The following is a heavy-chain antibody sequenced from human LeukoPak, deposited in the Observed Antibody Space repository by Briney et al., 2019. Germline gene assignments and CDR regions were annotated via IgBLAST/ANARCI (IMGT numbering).Heavy chain of an antibody. CDR2: IIPIFGIA. CDR3: ARDHCSSTSCHLPFDV. V-gene: IGHV1-69*04. Sequence: ASVKVFCKASGGTFSSYAISWVRQAPGQGLEWMGRIIPIFGIANYAQKFQGRGTITADKSTSTAYMELSSLRSEDTAVYYCARDHCSSTSCHLPFDVGGQGTTVTVSS. J-gene: IGHJ6*02. CDR1: GGTFSSYA. D-gene: IGHD2-2*01.